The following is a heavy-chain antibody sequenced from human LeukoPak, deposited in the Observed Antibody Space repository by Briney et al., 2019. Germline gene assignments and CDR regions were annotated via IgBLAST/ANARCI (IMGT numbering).Heavy chain of an antibody. J-gene: IGHJ4*02. CDR3: ARDDIAAAAFDY. CDR1: GGSISSGDYY. CDR2: IYYSGST. Sequence: ASQTLSLTCTVSGGSISSGDYYWSWIRQHPGKGLEWIGYIYYSGSTYYNPSLKSRVTISVDTSKNQLSLKLSSVTAADTAVYYCARDDIAAAAFDYWGQGTLVTVSS. V-gene: IGHV4-31*03. D-gene: IGHD6-13*01.